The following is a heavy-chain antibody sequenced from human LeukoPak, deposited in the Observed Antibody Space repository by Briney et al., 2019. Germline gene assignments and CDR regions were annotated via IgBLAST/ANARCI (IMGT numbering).Heavy chain of an antibody. V-gene: IGHV3-30*18. D-gene: IGHD3-10*01. CDR3: AKDREKRGNYYYYGMDV. CDR1: GFTFSNYG. Sequence: GGSLRLSCAASGFTFSNYGMHWVRQAPGKGLEWVAVISYDGSNKYYADSVKGRFTISRDNSKNTLYLQMNSLRAEDTAVYYCAKDREKRGNYYYYGMDVWGQGTTVTVSS. CDR2: ISYDGSNK. J-gene: IGHJ6*02.